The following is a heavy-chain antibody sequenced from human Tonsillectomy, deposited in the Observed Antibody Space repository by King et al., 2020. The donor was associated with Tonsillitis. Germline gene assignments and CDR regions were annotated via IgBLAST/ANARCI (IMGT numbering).Heavy chain of an antibody. J-gene: IGHJ4*02. CDR3: ARVVPYKRSWYRYYLDY. D-gene: IGHD6-13*01. CDR1: GGSLSTGSYY. Sequence: LQLQESGPGLVKTSETLSLICSVSGGSLSTGSYYWGWIRQSPGKGLEWIGSIYHTGNIYYNPSFRSRATLFVDSSKNQFSLRLNSVTAADAAVYYCARVVPYKRSWYRYYLDYWGQGTLVTVSS. V-gene: IGHV4-39*01. CDR2: IYHTGNI.